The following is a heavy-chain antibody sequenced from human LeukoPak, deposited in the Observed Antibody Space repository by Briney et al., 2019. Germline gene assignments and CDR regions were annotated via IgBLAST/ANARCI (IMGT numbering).Heavy chain of an antibody. V-gene: IGHV3-9*03. CDR1: GFTFDDYA. D-gene: IGHD2-15*01. CDR3: AKDMGGSPHDAFDI. J-gene: IGHJ3*02. Sequence: PGGSLRLSCAASGFTFDDYAMHWVRQAPGKGLEWVSGISWNSGSIGYADSVKGRFTISRDNAKNSLYLQMNSLRAEDMALYYCAKDMGGSPHDAFDIWGQGTMVTVSS. CDR2: ISWNSGSI.